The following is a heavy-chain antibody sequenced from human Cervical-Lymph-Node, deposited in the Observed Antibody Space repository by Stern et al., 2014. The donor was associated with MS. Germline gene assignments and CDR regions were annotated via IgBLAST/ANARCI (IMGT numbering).Heavy chain of an antibody. V-gene: IGHV2-5*02. CDR1: GFSLSTSGVG. D-gene: IGHD6-13*01. CDR3: APPSIAAAGTFFWFDP. J-gene: IGHJ5*02. CDR2: IYWDDDK. Sequence: QVTLKESGPTLVKPTQTLTLTCTFSGFSLSTSGVGVGWIRQPPGKALEWLALIYWDDDKRYSPSLKSRLTITKDPSKNQVVLTMTNMDPVDTATYYCAPPSIAAAGTFFWFDPWGQGTLVTVSS.